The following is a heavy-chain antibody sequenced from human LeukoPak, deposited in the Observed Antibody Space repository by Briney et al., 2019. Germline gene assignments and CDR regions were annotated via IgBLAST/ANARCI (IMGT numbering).Heavy chain of an antibody. CDR3: AREDHSNYNY. CDR1: GFTFSSYW. CDR2: IKQDGGEN. D-gene: IGHD4-11*01. Sequence: PGGSLRLSCAVSGFTFSSYWMSWVRQAPGKGLEWVANIKQDGGENFYVDSVKGRFTISRDNAKNSLYLQMNSLRAEDTAVYYCAREDHSNYNYWGQGTLVAVSS. V-gene: IGHV3-7*01. J-gene: IGHJ4*02.